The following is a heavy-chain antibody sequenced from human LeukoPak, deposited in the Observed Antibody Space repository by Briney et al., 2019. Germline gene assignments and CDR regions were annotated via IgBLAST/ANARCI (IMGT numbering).Heavy chain of an antibody. V-gene: IGHV3-30*04. J-gene: IGHJ4*02. D-gene: IGHD4-17*01. Sequence: GRSLRLSCAASGFTFSSYAMHWVRQAPGKGLEWVAVISYDGSNKYYADSVKGRFTISRDNSKNTLYLQMNSLRAEDTAVYYCARIMTTVTPVSSPDYWGQGTLVTVSS. CDR2: ISYDGSNK. CDR3: ARIMTTVTPVSSPDY. CDR1: GFTFSSYA.